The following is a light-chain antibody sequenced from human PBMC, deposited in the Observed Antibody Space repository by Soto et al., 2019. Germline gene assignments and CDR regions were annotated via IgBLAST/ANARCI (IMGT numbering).Light chain of an antibody. CDR1: QSVSSY. J-gene: IGKJ1*01. Sequence: EIVLTQSPATLSLSPGERATLSCRASQSVSSYLVWYQQKPGQAPRLLIFDASKRGTGIPARFSGSGSGTDFSLTISSLEPEDFAVYYCQQRSNWPRTFGQGTKVEVK. CDR3: QQRSNWPRT. CDR2: DAS. V-gene: IGKV3-11*01.